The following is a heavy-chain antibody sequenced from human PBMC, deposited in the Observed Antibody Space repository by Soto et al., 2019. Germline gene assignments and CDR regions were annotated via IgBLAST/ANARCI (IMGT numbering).Heavy chain of an antibody. V-gene: IGHV1-69*13. CDR2: IIPIFGTA. Sequence: GASVKVSCKASGYTFTGYYMHWVRQAPGQGLEWMGGIIPIFGTANYAQKFQGRVTITADESTSTAYMELSSLRSEDTAVYYCASREKELLPIDYYYGMDVWGQGTTVTVSS. J-gene: IGHJ6*02. CDR3: ASREKELLPIDYYYGMDV. D-gene: IGHD1-26*01. CDR1: GYTFTGYY.